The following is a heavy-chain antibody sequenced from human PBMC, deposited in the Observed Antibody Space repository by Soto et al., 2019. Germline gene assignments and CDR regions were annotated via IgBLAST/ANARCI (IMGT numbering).Heavy chain of an antibody. CDR1: GGSISSYY. J-gene: IGHJ4*02. V-gene: IGHV4-59*08. CDR3: ARFRCSGGACYSVDY. Sequence: SETLSLTCTVSGGSISSYYWSWIRQPPGKGLEWIGYINYSGNNNYNPSLKSRVTTSVDNTKNQFTLKLTSVTAADTAVYYCARFRCSGGACYSVDYWGQGTPVTVSS. CDR2: INYSGNN. D-gene: IGHD2-21*01.